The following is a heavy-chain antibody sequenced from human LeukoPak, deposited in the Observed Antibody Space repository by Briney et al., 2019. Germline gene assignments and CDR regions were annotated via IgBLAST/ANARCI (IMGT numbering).Heavy chain of an antibody. CDR2: FYHGGST. CDR1: GYSISTGYY. CDR3: ARHSRSRLIRLETSGINWFDP. D-gene: IGHD1-1*01. Sequence: PSETLSLTCTVSGYSISTGYYWDWIRQPPGKGLEWIGTFYHGGSTYYNPSLKSRVTISVDTSKNQFSLKLSSVTAADTAVYYCARHSRSRLIRLETSGINWFDPWGQGTLVTVSS. J-gene: IGHJ5*02. V-gene: IGHV4-38-2*02.